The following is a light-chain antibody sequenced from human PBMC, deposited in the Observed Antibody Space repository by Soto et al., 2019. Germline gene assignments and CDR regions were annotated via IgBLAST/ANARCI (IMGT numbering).Light chain of an antibody. J-gene: IGLJ2*01. V-gene: IGLV2-14*01. CDR1: SSDVGAYSY. Sequence: QSALTQPASVSGSPGQSITISCTGTSSDVGAYSYVSWYQQHPGKAPKLIIYDVSNRPSGVSNRFSGSKSGNTASLTISGLQAEDEADYYCSSYTSSITLVFGGGTKVTAL. CDR3: SSYTSSITLV. CDR2: DVS.